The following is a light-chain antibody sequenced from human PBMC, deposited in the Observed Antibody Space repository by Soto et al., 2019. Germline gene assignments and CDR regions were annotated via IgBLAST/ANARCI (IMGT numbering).Light chain of an antibody. V-gene: IGLV2-11*01. CDR2: DVN. J-gene: IGLJ1*01. CDR3: CSYAGSSYV. Sequence: QSALTQPRSVSGSPGQSVTISCTGTSSDVGGYNYVSWYQQHPGKAPKFMIYDVNKRPSGVHDRFSGSKSGNTASLTISGLQAEDEADYYCCSYAGSSYVFGTGTKLTVL. CDR1: SSDVGGYNY.